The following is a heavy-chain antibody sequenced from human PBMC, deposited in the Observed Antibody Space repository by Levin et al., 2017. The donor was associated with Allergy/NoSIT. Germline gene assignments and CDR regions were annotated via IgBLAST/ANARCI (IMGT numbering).Heavy chain of an antibody. CDR3: ARERGGTGGNYYFDY. Sequence: GESLKISCAASGFTFSSYDMHWVRQATGKGLEWVSAIGTAGDTYYPGSVKGRFTISRENAKNSLYLQMNSLRAGDTAVYYCARERGGTGGNYYFDYWGQGTLVTVSS. CDR1: GFTFSSYD. J-gene: IGHJ4*02. CDR2: IGTAGDT. V-gene: IGHV3-13*01. D-gene: IGHD7-27*01.